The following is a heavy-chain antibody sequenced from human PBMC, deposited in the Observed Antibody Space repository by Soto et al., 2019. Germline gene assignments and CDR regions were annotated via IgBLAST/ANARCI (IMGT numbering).Heavy chain of an antibody. CDR1: GFPFSGFY. D-gene: IGHD1-26*01. J-gene: IGHJ4*02. V-gene: IGHV3-11*01. CDR2: ISGPGDTM. Sequence: GGSLRLSCAPSGFPFSGFYMGWFRQAPGKGLEWISYISGPGDTMVYADSVRGRFTISRDNAKNSLFLQMNSLRADDTAVYYCARDYRNKGFDYWDQGTPVTVSS. CDR3: ARDYRNKGFDY.